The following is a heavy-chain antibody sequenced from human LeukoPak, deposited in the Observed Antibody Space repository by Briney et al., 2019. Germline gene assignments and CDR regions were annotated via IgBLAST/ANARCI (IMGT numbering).Heavy chain of an antibody. V-gene: IGHV1-2*02. D-gene: IGHD3-10*01. CDR2: INPNNGGT. CDR3: AREAYDSGSFRTDYYYMDV. J-gene: IGHJ6*03. Sequence: ASVKVSCKSSGYTFNGYYMHWVRQAPGQGLEWMGWINPNNGGTKYAQNFQGRVTVTRDTSISTAYMELSRLRSDDTAVYYCAREAYDSGSFRTDYYYMDVWGKGTTVTVSS. CDR1: GYTFNGYY.